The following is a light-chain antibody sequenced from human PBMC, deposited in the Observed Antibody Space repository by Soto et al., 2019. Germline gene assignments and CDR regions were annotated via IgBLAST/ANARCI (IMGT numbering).Light chain of an antibody. Sequence: MSQSPSTLSASVGDRVTITCRASQSISSWLAWYQQKPGKAPKLLIYDASSLESGVPSRFSGSGSGTEFTLTISSLQPDDFATYYCHQYNSYWTFGQGTKVDI. J-gene: IGKJ1*01. CDR1: QSISSW. V-gene: IGKV1-5*01. CDR3: HQYNSYWT. CDR2: DAS.